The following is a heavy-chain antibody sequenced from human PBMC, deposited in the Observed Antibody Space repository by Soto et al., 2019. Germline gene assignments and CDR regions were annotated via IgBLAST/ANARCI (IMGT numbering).Heavy chain of an antibody. D-gene: IGHD4-4*01. CDR3: AKDQGDASTTIDL. V-gene: IGHV3-23*01. CDR2: IRGSGDST. J-gene: IGHJ4*02. CDR1: EFTFSRYA. Sequence: EVRLSESGGGLVQPGGSLRLSCAASEFTFSRYAMIWVRQAPGKGLEWVSTIRGSGDSTFYADSVKGRFNVSRDNSENTLYLQMNSQRAEYSACYYSAKDQGDASTTIDLWGQGTLVTVYS.